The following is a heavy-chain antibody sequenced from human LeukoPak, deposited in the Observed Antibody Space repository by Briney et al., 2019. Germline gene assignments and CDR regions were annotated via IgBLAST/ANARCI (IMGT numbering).Heavy chain of an antibody. CDR2: ISYSGST. J-gene: IGHJ4*02. CDR3: ARSRPAAGSVFFDY. CDR1: GGSISSYY. D-gene: IGHD6-13*01. V-gene: IGHV4-59*01. Sequence: SETLSLTCTVSGGSISSYYWSWIRQPPGKGLEWIGYISYSGSTKYNPSLKSRITISVDTSKNQFSLKVSSLTAADTAVYYCARSRPAAGSVFFDYWGQGTLVTVSS.